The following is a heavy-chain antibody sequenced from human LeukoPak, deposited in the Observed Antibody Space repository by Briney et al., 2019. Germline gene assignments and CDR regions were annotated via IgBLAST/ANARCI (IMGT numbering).Heavy chain of an antibody. CDR3: ARDRGYCSGGSCYSIWNYYYYYMDV. J-gene: IGHJ6*03. V-gene: IGHV4-38-2*02. D-gene: IGHD2-15*01. CDR1: GYSISSGYY. Sequence: SETLSLTCTVSGYSISSGYYWGWIRQPPGKGLEWIGSIYHSGSAYYNPSLKSRVTISVDTSKNQFSLKLSSVTAADTAVYYCARDRGYCSGGSCYSIWNYYYYYMDVWGKGTTVTVSS. CDR2: IYHSGSA.